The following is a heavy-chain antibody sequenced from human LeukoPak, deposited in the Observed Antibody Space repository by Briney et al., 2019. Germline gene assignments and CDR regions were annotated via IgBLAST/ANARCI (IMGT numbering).Heavy chain of an antibody. CDR3: ARTGYSSSWYGY. D-gene: IGHD6-13*01. Sequence: SETLSLTCAVYGGSFSGYYWSWIRQPPGKGLEWIGEINHSGSTNYIPSLKSRVTISVDTSKNQFSLKLSSVTAADTAVYYCARTGYSSSWYGYWGQGTLVTVSS. V-gene: IGHV4-34*01. CDR1: GGSFSGYY. CDR2: INHSGST. J-gene: IGHJ4*02.